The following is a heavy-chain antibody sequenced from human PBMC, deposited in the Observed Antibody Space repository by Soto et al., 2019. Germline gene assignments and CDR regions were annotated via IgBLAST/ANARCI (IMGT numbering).Heavy chain of an antibody. CDR3: ARDSPSTVVTVISAFDI. CDR1: GYTFTSYG. Sequence: ASVKVSCKASGYTFTSYGISWVRQAPGQGFEWMGWISAYNGNTNYAQKLQGRVTMTTDTSTSTAYMELRSLRSDDTAVYYCARDSPSTVVTVISAFDIWGQGTMVTVSS. CDR2: ISAYNGNT. J-gene: IGHJ3*02. V-gene: IGHV1-18*01. D-gene: IGHD2-15*01.